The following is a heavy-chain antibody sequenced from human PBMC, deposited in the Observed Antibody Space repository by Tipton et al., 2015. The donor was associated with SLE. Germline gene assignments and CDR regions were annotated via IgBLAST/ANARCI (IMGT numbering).Heavy chain of an antibody. CDR1: GGSISSHY. D-gene: IGHD1-7*01. J-gene: IGHJ4*02. V-gene: IGHV4-59*11. CDR2: IYYSGST. CDR3: ARAKGARGTFVY. Sequence: TLSLTCTVSGGSISSHYWSWIRQPPGKGLEWIGYIYYSGSTNYNPSLKSRVTISVDTAKNQFSLKLSSVTAADTAVYYCARAKGARGTFVYWCQGPLVTVSS.